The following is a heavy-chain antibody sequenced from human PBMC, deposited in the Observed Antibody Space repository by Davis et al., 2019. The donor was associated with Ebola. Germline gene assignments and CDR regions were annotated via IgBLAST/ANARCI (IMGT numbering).Heavy chain of an antibody. V-gene: IGHV3-15*07. CDR1: GLIFTNAW. Sequence: PGGSLRLSCAASGLIFTNAWMNWVRQAPGKGLEWVGRIRSKTDGGTADYAAPVQGRFTISRDDSKNMLYLQMDSLKAEDTAVYYCTTKKATFRDYDYWGQGALVTVSS. J-gene: IGHJ4*02. D-gene: IGHD3-3*02. CDR2: IRSKTDGGTA. CDR3: TTKKATFRDYDY.